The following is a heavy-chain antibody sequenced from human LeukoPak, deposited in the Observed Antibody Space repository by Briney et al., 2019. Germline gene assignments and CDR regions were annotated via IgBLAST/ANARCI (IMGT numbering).Heavy chain of an antibody. CDR1: XLTXSSTY. D-gene: IGHD3-3*01. V-gene: IGHV3-66*01. Sequence: PGGSLRLSCAASXLTXSSTYMSRVXQXPXXXXEWDSVIYSGGSTYYADSVKGRFTISRDNSKNTLYLQMNSLRAEDTAVYYCARDLLEWYFDYWGQGTLVTVSS. J-gene: IGHJ4*02. CDR2: IYSGGST. CDR3: ARDLLEWYFDY.